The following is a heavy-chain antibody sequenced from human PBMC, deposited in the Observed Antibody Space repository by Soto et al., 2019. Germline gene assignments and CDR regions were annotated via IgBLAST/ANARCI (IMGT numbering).Heavy chain of an antibody. V-gene: IGHV4-4*02. CDR1: GFSVSSNDW. CDR2: VFRNGET. D-gene: IGHD3-10*02. J-gene: IGHJ1*01. CDR3: ARSTMIGPARRLYS. Sequence: QVQLQESGPGLVKPSGTLSLICSVSGFSVSSNDWWTWVRQPPGKGLEWIGEVFRNGETNSTPSLKRRLTKSVDMSKNHFSLTLNSVTAADTGIYYCARSTMIGPARRLYSWGPGTLVTVSA.